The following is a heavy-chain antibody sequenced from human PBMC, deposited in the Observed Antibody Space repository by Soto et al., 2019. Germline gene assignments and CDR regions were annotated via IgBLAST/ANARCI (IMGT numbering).Heavy chain of an antibody. J-gene: IGHJ3*02. CDR3: ARGLEGIAVAGAYDAFDI. CDR2: INPNSGGT. CDR1: GYTFTGYY. Sequence: ASVKVSCKASGYTFTGYYMHWVRQAPGQGLECMGWINPNSGGTNYAQKFQGWVTMTRDTSISTAYMELSRLRSDDTAVYYCARGLEGIAVAGAYDAFDIWGQGTMVTVSS. V-gene: IGHV1-2*04. D-gene: IGHD6-19*01.